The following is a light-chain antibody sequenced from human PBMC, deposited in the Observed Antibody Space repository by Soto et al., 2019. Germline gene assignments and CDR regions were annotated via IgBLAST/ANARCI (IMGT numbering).Light chain of an antibody. CDR3: AAWDDSLSGV. V-gene: IGLV1-47*01. CDR2: RNT. J-gene: IGLJ3*02. CDR1: SSNIGSNF. Sequence: QLVLTQPPSASGTPGQRVTISCSGSSSNIGSNFVHWFQHLPGTAPKLLIYRNTQRPSGVPDRFSGSKSGTSASLAISGLRSEDEADYYCAAWDDSLSGVFGGGTQLTVL.